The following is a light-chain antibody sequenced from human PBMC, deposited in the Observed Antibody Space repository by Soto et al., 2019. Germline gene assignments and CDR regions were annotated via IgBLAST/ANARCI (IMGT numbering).Light chain of an antibody. Sequence: QSVLTQPPSVSAAPGQTVTISCSGSSSNIGNNYVSWYQQLPGTAPKLLIYDNNKRPSGIPDRFSGSKSGTSATLGITGLQTGDEADYYCGTWDSSLSAFVFGGGTKLTVL. CDR2: DNN. V-gene: IGLV1-51*01. CDR1: SSNIGNNY. CDR3: GTWDSSLSAFV. J-gene: IGLJ2*01.